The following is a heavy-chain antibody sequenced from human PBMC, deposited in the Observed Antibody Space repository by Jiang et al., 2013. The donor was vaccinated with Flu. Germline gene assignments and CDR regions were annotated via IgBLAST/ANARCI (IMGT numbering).Heavy chain of an antibody. J-gene: IGHJ6*02. CDR2: IYYSGST. Sequence: GPGLVKPSQTLSLTCTVSGGSISSGDYYWSWIRQPPGKGLEWIGYIYYSGSTYYNPSLKSRVTISVDTSKNQFSLKLSSVTAADTAVYYCARDGPGPNSYDYIWGRQSYGMDVWGQGTTVTVSS. V-gene: IGHV4-30-4*01. CDR3: ARDGPGPNSYDYIWGRQSYGMDV. D-gene: IGHD3-16*01. CDR1: GGSISSGDYY.